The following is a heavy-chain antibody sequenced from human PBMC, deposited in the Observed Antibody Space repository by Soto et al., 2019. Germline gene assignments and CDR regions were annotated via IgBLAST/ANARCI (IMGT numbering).Heavy chain of an antibody. V-gene: IGHV1-8*01. CDR3: ARYQIGEGFTA. J-gene: IGHJ5*02. Sequence: ASVKVSCKASGYTYTNLDINWVRQASGQGLEWMGWMNPHSDTGFAQKFQGRVTLTRDTPTSTVYMELTSLRFDDTAVYYCARYQIGEGFTAWGQGTPVSVSS. CDR2: MNPHSDT. CDR1: GYTYTNLD.